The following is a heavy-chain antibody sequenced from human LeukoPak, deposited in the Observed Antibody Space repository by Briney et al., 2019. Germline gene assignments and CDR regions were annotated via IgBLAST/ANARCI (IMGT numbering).Heavy chain of an antibody. CDR1: GFTFSSYA. J-gene: IGHJ6*02. Sequence: GGSLRLSCAASGFTFSSYAMSWVRQAPGKGLEWVSGISWNSGSIGYADSVKGRFTISRDNAKNSLYLQMNSLRAEDTALYYCAKDKRVYYYGMDVWGQGTTVTVSS. V-gene: IGHV3-9*01. CDR2: ISWNSGSI. CDR3: AKDKRVYYYGMDV.